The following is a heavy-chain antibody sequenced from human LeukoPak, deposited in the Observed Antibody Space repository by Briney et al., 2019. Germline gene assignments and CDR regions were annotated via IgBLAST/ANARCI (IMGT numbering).Heavy chain of an antibody. Sequence: SETLSLTCAVYGGSFSGYYWSWIRQPPGKGLEWVGEINNSGSTNYNPSLKSRVTISVDTSKNQFSLKLSSVTAADTAVYYCAREDIVVVVAATSFFDYWGQGTLVTVFS. V-gene: IGHV4-34*01. CDR1: GGSFSGYY. CDR3: AREDIVVVVAATSFFDY. CDR2: INNSGST. D-gene: IGHD2-15*01. J-gene: IGHJ4*02.